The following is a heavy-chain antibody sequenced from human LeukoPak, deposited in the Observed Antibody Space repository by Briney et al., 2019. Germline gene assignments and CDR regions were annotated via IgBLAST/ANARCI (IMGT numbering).Heavy chain of an antibody. V-gene: IGHV3-74*01. CDR1: GFIFSSYW. J-gene: IGHJ6*02. CDR3: ARDRMVRGTKGYYYGMDV. Sequence: GGSLRLSCAASGFIFSSYWMHWVRQAPGKGLVWVSRINPDGTTTSYADSVKGRFTISRDNSKNTLYLQMNSLRAEDTAVYYCARDRMVRGTKGYYYGMDVWGQGTTVTVSS. CDR2: INPDGTTT. D-gene: IGHD3-10*01.